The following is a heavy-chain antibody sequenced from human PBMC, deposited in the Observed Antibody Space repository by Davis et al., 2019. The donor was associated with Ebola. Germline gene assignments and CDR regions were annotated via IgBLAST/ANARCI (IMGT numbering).Heavy chain of an antibody. CDR3: TRANTGYDSLAAY. Sequence: SVKVSCKASGYTFTSYGIRWVGQAPGQGLEWMGGIIPIFGTANYAQKFQGRVTITADESTSTAYMELSSLRSDDTAVYYCTRANTGYDSLAAYWGQGTLVTVSS. CDR1: GYTFTSYG. CDR2: IIPIFGTA. D-gene: IGHD5-12*01. V-gene: IGHV1-69*13. J-gene: IGHJ4*02.